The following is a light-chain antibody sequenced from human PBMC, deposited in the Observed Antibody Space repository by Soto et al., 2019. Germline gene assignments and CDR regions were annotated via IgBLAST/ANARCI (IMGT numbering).Light chain of an antibody. CDR1: QSIFTN. CDR3: QQYSNWPLS. Sequence: EIVMTQSPATLTVSPGERATLFCRASQSIFTNLAWYQQKPGQAPRLLIHGASSRATGIPARFSGSGSGTDFTLSISSLQSEDFGVYYCQQYSNWPLSFGGGTKVDIK. V-gene: IGKV3-15*01. J-gene: IGKJ4*01. CDR2: GAS.